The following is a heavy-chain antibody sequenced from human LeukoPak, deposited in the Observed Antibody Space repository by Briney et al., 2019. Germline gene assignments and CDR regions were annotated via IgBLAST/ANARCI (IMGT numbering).Heavy chain of an antibody. Sequence: KPSETLSLTCAVYGGSFSGYYWSWIRQPPGKGLEWIGEINRSGSTNYNPSLKSRVTISVDTSKNQFSLKLSSVTAADTAVYYCARDRWFVPFDYWGQGTLVTVSS. D-gene: IGHD3-10*01. J-gene: IGHJ4*02. V-gene: IGHV4-34*01. CDR1: GGSFSGYY. CDR2: INRSGST. CDR3: ARDRWFVPFDY.